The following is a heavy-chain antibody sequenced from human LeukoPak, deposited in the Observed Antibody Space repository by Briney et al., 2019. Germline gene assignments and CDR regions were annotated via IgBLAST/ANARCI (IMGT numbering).Heavy chain of an antibody. Sequence: GGSLRLSCAASGFTFSNYGMFWVRQAPGKGLEWVAVISYDGSNKYYADSVKGRFTISRDNSKNTLYLQMNSLRAEDTAVYYCARDGAPYDSSGYYYLYWGQGTLVTVSS. V-gene: IGHV3-30*19. J-gene: IGHJ4*02. CDR3: ARDGAPYDSSGYYYLY. D-gene: IGHD3-22*01. CDR2: ISYDGSNK. CDR1: GFTFSNYG.